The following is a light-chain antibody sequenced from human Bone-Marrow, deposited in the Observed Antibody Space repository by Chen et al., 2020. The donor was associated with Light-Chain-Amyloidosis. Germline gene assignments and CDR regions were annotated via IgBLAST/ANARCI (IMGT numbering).Light chain of an antibody. J-gene: IGLJ3*02. CDR3: QVWDRSSDRPV. CDR1: NIGSTS. CDR2: DDS. Sequence: SYVLTQPSSVSVAPGQTATIACGGNNIGSTSVHWYQQTPGQAPLLVVYDDSDRPSGIPERWSGSNSGNTATLTISRVEVGDEADYYCQVWDRSSDRPVFGGGTKLTVL. V-gene: IGLV3-21*02.